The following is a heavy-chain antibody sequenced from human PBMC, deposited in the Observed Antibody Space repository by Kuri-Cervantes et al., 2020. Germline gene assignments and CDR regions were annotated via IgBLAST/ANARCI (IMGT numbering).Heavy chain of an antibody. CDR2: IRSKANSYAT. D-gene: IGHD3-16*01. V-gene: IGHV3-73*01. CDR1: GFTFSGSA. J-gene: IGHJ6*02. CDR3: ARDVGGPLFRWTDYYGMDV. Sequence: GGSLRLSCAASGFTFSGSAMHWVRQASGKGLEWVGRIRSKANSYATAYAASVKGRFTISRDDSKNTAYLQMNSLRAEDTAVYYCARDVGGPLFRWTDYYGMDVWGQGTTVTVSS.